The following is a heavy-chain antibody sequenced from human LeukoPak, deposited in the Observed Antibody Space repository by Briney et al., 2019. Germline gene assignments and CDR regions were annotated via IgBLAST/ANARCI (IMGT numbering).Heavy chain of an antibody. CDR3: ARDMDRKSAFDI. V-gene: IGHV4-59*01. J-gene: IGHJ3*02. CDR2: IYYSGNT. CDR1: ADSISSYY. D-gene: IGHD1-14*01. Sequence: SETLSLTCAVSADSISSYYWSWIRQPPGKGLDWIGYIYYSGNTNYNPSLKSRVAISIDTSKNQFSLKLSSVTAADTAVYYCARDMDRKSAFDIWGQGTMVTVSS.